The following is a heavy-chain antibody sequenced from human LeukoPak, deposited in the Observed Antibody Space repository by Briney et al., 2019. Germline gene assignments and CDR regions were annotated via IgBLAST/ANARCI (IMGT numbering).Heavy chain of an antibody. J-gene: IGHJ4*02. Sequence: SETLSLTCAVYGGSFSGYYWSWIRQPPGKGLEWIGEINHSGSTNYNPSLKSRVTISVDTSKNQFSLKLSSVTAADTAVYYCAGHRDGCFDYWGQGTLVTVSS. CDR2: INHSGST. CDR1: GGSFSGYY. CDR3: AGHRDGCFDY. V-gene: IGHV4-34*01. D-gene: IGHD3-10*01.